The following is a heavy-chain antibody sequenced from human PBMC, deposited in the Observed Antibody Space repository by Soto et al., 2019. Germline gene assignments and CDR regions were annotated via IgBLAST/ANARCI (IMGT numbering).Heavy chain of an antibody. CDR2: ISSSSYI. V-gene: IGHV3-21*01. Sequence: PGGSLRLSCAASGFTFSSYSMNWVRQAPGKGLEWVSSISSSSYIYYADSVKGRFIISRDNAKNSLYLQMNSLRAEDTAVYYCARGPPIVAAAGYYYYYMDVWGKGTTVTVSS. CDR1: GFTFSSYS. CDR3: ARGPPIVAAAGYYYYYMDV. J-gene: IGHJ6*03. D-gene: IGHD6-13*01.